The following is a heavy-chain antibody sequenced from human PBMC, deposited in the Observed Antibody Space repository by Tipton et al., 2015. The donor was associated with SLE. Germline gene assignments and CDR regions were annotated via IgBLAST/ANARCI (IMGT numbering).Heavy chain of an antibody. CDR3: ARDWPGDDEVAFDI. CDR2: IKQDGSEK. D-gene: IGHD7-27*01. Sequence: SLRLSCAASGFTFSSYWMSWVRQAPGKGLEWVASIKQDGSEKYYVDSVKGRFTISRDNAKNSLYLQMNSLRAEDTAVYYCARDWPGDDEVAFDIWGQGTMVTVSS. V-gene: IGHV3-7*01. CDR1: GFTFSSYW. J-gene: IGHJ3*02.